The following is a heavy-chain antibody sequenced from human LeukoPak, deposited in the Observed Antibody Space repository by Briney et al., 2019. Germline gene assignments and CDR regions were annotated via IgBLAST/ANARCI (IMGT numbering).Heavy chain of an antibody. D-gene: IGHD1-1*01. Sequence: SVTLSCKASGYTFTSYSMHWVRQAPGHGLEWMGIIKSSGGNTSYAQYFQGRVTMTRDTSTSTLYMELNSLRSEDTAVYYCARDLVTGTSVNHDDYWGQGTLVTVSS. V-gene: IGHV1-46*01. CDR1: GYTFTSYS. J-gene: IGHJ4*02. CDR3: ARDLVTGTSVNHDDY. CDR2: IKSSGGNT.